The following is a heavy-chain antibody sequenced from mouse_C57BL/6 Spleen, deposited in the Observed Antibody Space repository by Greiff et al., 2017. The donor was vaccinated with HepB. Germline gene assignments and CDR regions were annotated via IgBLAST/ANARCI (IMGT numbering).Heavy chain of an antibody. D-gene: IGHD1-1*01. CDR2: ISDGGSYT. CDR1: GFTFSSYA. Sequence: EVQGVESGGGLVKPGGSLKLSCAASGFTFSSYAMSWVRQTPEKRLEWVATISDGGSYTYYPDNVKGRFTISRDNAKNNLYLQMSHLKSEDTAMYYCARGGYYYGSSYEFAYWGQGTLVTVSA. V-gene: IGHV5-4*01. J-gene: IGHJ3*01. CDR3: ARGGYYYGSSYEFAY.